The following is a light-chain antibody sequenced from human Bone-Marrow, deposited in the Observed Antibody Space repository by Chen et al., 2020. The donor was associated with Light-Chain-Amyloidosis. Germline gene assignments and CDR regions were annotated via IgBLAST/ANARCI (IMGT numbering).Light chain of an antibody. CDR3: QVWDRSSDRAV. V-gene: IGLV3-21*02. J-gene: IGLJ3*02. CDR1: NIGSTS. CDR2: DDS. Sequence: SYVLTQPSSVSVAPGQTATIACGGNNIGSTSVHWYQQTPGQAPLLVVYDDSDRPSGVPGRLAGANSGKTGTLTISRVEAGDEADYYCQVWDRSSDRAVFGGGTKLTVL.